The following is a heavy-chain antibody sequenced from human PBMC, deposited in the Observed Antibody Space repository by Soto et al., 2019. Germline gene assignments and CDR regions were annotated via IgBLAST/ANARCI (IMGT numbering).Heavy chain of an antibody. V-gene: IGHV1-58*01. Sequence: GASVKVSCKASGFTFTSSAVQWVRQARGQRLEWIGWIVVGSGNTNYAQKFQERVTITRDMSTSTAYMELSSLRSEDTDVYYCAPGALAAYVWGSYRPNYYYHGMDVWGQGPTVTVSS. CDR3: APGALAAYVWGSYRPNYYYHGMDV. CDR2: IVVGSGNT. J-gene: IGHJ6*02. D-gene: IGHD3-16*02. CDR1: GFTFTSSA.